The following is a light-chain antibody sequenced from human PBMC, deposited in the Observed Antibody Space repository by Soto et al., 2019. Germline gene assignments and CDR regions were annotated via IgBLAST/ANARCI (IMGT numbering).Light chain of an antibody. V-gene: IGKV1-12*01. Sequence: DIQMTQSPSSVSASVGDRVTITCRASQDISSWLAWYQQKPGKAPKLLIYAATTLQSGVPSRFSGSGPGTDFTLAICSLQAEDVATYYYQQANSFPITYGKGTRLEMK. CDR1: QDISSW. CDR2: AAT. J-gene: IGKJ5*01. CDR3: QQANSFPIT.